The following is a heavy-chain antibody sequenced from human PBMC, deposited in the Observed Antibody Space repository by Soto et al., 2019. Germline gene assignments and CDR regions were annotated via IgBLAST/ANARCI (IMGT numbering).Heavy chain of an antibody. J-gene: IGHJ5*02. CDR1: GYTFTTYG. CDR3: ASCTVAVAGLGYNWFDP. V-gene: IGHV1-18*01. CDR2: ISTYNDDT. D-gene: IGHD6-19*01. Sequence: ASVKVSCNASGYTFTTYGISWVRQAPGQGLEWMGWISTYNDDTKSAQKFQGRVTMTTDTSTSTAYMELRSLRSDDTAVYYCASCTVAVAGLGYNWFDPWGQGTLVTVSS.